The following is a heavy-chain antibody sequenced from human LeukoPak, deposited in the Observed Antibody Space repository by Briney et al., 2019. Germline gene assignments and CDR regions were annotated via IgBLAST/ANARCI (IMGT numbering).Heavy chain of an antibody. CDR1: GFTFSSYA. V-gene: IGHV3-7*01. CDR3: ARESGYYYYGMDV. D-gene: IGHD3-3*01. Sequence: GGSLRLSCAASGFTFSSYAMHWVRQAPGKGLEWVANINQGGSEKYYVDSVKGRFTISRDNAKNSLYLQMNSLRAEDTAVYYCARESGYYYYGMDVWGQGTTVTVSS. CDR2: INQGGSEK. J-gene: IGHJ6*02.